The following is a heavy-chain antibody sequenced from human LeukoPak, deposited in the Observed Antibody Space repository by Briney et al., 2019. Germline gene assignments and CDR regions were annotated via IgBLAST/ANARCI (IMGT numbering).Heavy chain of an antibody. V-gene: IGHV3-23*01. CDR1: GLPFNLCY. D-gene: IGHD6-19*01. CDR2: LSGSGDKI. Sequence: GGGLGLLRGASGLPFNLCYQRWAPHASRKGLEGVSALSGSGDKIYYADAVKGRFTISRDNSKNTLFLQMISLRAEDTALYYCAKDRSHLPVAGFDSWGQGTLVTVSS. J-gene: IGHJ4*02. CDR3: AKDRSHLPVAGFDS.